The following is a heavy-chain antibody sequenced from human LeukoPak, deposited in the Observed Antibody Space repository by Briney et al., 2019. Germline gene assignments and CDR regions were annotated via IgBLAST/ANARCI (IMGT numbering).Heavy chain of an antibody. Sequence: GGSLRLSCAASGFTFSSYWMNWVRQAPGKGLVWVSRIASDGSSTTYADSVKGRFSISRDNAKNTLYLQMNSLRAEDTAVYYCARDVIAAADYWGQGTLVTVSS. V-gene: IGHV3-74*01. J-gene: IGHJ4*02. D-gene: IGHD6-13*01. CDR1: GFTFSSYW. CDR3: ARDVIAAADY. CDR2: IASDGSST.